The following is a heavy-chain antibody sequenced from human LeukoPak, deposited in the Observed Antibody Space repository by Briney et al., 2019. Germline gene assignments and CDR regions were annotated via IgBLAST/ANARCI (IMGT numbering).Heavy chain of an antibody. D-gene: IGHD3-10*01. Sequence: ASVKVSCKTSGYTFTGYFLHWVRQAPGQGLEWMGRINANSGGTRYAQNFQGRVTMTRDMSINTVYMELSKLRSDDTAVYYCARAGSGSYYRYYGMDVWGQGTTVTVSS. CDR3: ARAGSGSYYRYYGMDV. J-gene: IGHJ6*02. CDR2: INANSGGT. V-gene: IGHV1-2*06. CDR1: GYTFTGYF.